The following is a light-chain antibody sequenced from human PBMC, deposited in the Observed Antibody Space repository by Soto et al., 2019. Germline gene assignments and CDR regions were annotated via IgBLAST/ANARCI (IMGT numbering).Light chain of an antibody. V-gene: IGLV2-11*01. J-gene: IGLJ2*01. Sequence: LTQPRSVSGSPGQSVTISCTGTSSDVGGYNFVSWYQHHPGKAPKLMIYNVIQRPSGVPDRFSGSKSGTTASLTISGLQTEDEADYYCCSYAGSSTLIFGGGTKVTV. CDR3: CSYAGSSTLI. CDR1: SSDVGGYNF. CDR2: NVI.